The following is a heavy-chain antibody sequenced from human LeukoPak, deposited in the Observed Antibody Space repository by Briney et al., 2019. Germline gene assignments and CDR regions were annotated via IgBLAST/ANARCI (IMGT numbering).Heavy chain of an antibody. CDR2: IWYDASNK. CDR1: GFTFSNYA. CDR3: VRGVGVSRFNYLDS. V-gene: IGHV3-33*01. Sequence: GTSLRLSCAASGFTFSNYAMHWVRQAPGKGLEWVAVIWYDASNKYYADSVKGRFTISRDNSKNTLYLQMNSLRDDDTAVYYCVRGVGVSRFNYLDSWGQGTLVIVSS. J-gene: IGHJ4*02. D-gene: IGHD6-13*01.